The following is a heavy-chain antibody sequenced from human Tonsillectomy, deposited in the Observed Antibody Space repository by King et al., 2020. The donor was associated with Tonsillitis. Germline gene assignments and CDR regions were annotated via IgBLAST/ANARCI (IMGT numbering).Heavy chain of an antibody. CDR2: INPSGAAA. D-gene: IGHD3-22*01. CDR3: AREGSGNSGYSPDR. CDR1: GYTFEDYY. Sequence: QLVQSGAEVKKPGASVKISCKASGYTFEDYYIHWVRQAPGQGLEWMGMINPSGAAATYAQKFQDRVTMTRDTSTKTFYMDLRDLILEDTAVYYCAREGSGNSGYSPDRWGQGTLVSVSS. J-gene: IGHJ5*02. V-gene: IGHV1-46*02.